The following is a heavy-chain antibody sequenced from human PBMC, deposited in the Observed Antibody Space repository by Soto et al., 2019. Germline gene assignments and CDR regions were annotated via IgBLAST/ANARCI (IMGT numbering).Heavy chain of an antibody. D-gene: IGHD3-22*01. CDR2: INPSGGST. CDR3: ARDFSPDYYDSSGYYPGDAFDI. CDR1: GYTFTSYY. V-gene: IGHV1-46*01. J-gene: IGHJ3*02. Sequence: GASVKVSCKASGYTFTSYYMHWVRQAPGQGLEWMGIINPSGGSTSYAQKFQGRVTMTRDTSTSTVYMELSSLRSEDTAVYYCARDFSPDYYDSSGYYPGDAFDIWGQGTMSPSPQ.